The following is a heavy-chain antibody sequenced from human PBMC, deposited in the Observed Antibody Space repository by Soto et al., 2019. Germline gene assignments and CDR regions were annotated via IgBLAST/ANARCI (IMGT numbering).Heavy chain of an antibody. J-gene: IGHJ4*02. V-gene: IGHV3-23*01. CDR1: GFTFSSYA. CDR3: AKHPGRSDVLLWFREVGTLDF. Sequence: EVQLLESGGGLVQPGGSLRLSCAASGFTFSSYAMSWVRQAPGKGLEWVSAISGSGGSTYYADSVKGRFTISRDNSKNTLYLQMNNLRVEDTAVNYCAKHPGRSDVLLWFREVGTLDFWGQGTLVTVSS. CDR2: ISGSGGST. D-gene: IGHD3-10*01.